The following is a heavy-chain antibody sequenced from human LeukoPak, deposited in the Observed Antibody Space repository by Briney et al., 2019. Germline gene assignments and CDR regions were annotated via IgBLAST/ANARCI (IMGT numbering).Heavy chain of an antibody. D-gene: IGHD1-26*01. CDR3: ARVGATGQAFDY. CDR1: GFTVSSNY. Sequence: GGSLRLSCAASGFTVSSNYMSWVRQAPGKGLEWVSVIYSGGSTYYADSVKGRFTISRDNAKNSLYLQMNSLRAEDTAVYYCARVGATGQAFDYWGQGTLVTVSS. V-gene: IGHV3-66*01. CDR2: IYSGGST. J-gene: IGHJ4*02.